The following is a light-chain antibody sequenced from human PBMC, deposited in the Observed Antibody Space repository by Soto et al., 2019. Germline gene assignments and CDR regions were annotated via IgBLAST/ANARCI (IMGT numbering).Light chain of an antibody. V-gene: IGLV7-43*01. CDR1: TGTVTSGHY. CDR3: LLYYGGAVV. Sequence: QAVVTQEPSLTVSPGGTVTLTCASSTGTVTSGHYPNWLQQKPGQAPRALIYSTDTRHSWTPARFSGSLLGGEAALTLSGVQPEDETDYYCLLYYGGAVVFGGGTTLTVL. J-gene: IGLJ2*01. CDR2: STD.